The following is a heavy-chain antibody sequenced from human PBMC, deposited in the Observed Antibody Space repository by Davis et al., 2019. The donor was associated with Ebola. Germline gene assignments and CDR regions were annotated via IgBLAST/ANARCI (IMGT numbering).Heavy chain of an antibody. CDR3: ARRQLGSYKYGFDV. Sequence: ASVKVSCKASGYSFIDYTMHWVRQAPGQKLEWMGWLNAGNGDSGSSQNFQGRVTITTDTSASTGYMELSSLISDDTAVYYCARRQLGSYKYGFDVWGQGTTVTVSS. CDR2: LNAGNGDS. J-gene: IGHJ6*02. V-gene: IGHV1-3*01. CDR1: GYSFIDYT. D-gene: IGHD6-6*01.